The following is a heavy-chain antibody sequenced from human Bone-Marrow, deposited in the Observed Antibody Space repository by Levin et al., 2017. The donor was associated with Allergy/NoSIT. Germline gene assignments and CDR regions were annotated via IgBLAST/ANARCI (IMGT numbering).Heavy chain of an antibody. Sequence: GGSLRLSCAASGFTLSTYAMSWVRQAPGKGLEWVSTISGSGGSIYYADSVKGRFTISRDNSKNSLYLQMNSLRAEDTAVYYCAKEAVGCGGNPCHFYDYHGLDAWGQGTTVTVSS. CDR1: GFTLSTYA. D-gene: IGHD2-21*01. J-gene: IGHJ6*02. V-gene: IGHV3-23*01. CDR3: AKEAVGCGGNPCHFYDYHGLDA. CDR2: ISGSGGSI.